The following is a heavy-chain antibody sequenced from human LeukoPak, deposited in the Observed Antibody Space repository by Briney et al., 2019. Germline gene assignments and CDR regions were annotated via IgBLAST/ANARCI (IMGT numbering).Heavy chain of an antibody. J-gene: IGHJ6*02. CDR1: GFTFSSYT. CDR3: ARDPTPRYCSGGSCYTHYGVDV. V-gene: IGHV3-21*01. Sequence: GGSLRLSCAASGFTFSSYTMNWVRQAPGKGLEWVSSISSSSSSYIYYADSVKGRLTISRDNAKNSLYLQMNSLRAEDTAVYYCARDPTPRYCSGGSCYTHYGVDVWGQGTTVTVSS. CDR2: ISSSSSSYI. D-gene: IGHD2-15*01.